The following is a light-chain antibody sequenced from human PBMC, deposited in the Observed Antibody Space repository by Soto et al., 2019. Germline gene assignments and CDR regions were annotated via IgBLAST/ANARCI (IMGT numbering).Light chain of an antibody. V-gene: IGLV4-60*03. CDR3: ETWDSSTHKV. CDR2: LERSGSY. CDR1: SRHSSYS. J-gene: IGLJ2*01. Sequence: QSVLTQSSSASASLGSSVKLTCTLSSRHSSYSIAWHQQQPGKAPRYLMRLERSGSYNKGSGVPDRFSGSSSGADRYLTISNLQSEDEADYYCETWDSSTHKVFGGGTKLTDL.